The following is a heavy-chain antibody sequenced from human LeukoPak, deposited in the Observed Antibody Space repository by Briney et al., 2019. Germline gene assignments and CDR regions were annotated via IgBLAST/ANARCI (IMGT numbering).Heavy chain of an antibody. Sequence: PGGSLRLSCAASGFTFRTYGMHWVRQAPGKGLEWVAGISNNGKSQSYVDSVKGRFTISRDNSKNTLDLQMNSLGGDDTAVYYCGTGVGSFGHCDYGGQDTMVNGSS. CDR3: GTGVGSFGHCDY. D-gene: IGHD2-15*01. J-gene: IGHJ4*02. CDR1: GFTFRTYG. CDR2: ISNNGKSQ. V-gene: IGHV3-30*03.